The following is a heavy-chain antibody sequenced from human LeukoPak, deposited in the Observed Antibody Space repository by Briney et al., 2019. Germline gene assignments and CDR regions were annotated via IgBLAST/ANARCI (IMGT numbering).Heavy chain of an antibody. Sequence: GRSLRLSCAASGFTFSSYAMQWVRQALGKGLEWVAVISYDGSNKYYADSVKGRFTISRDNSKNTLYLQMNSLRAEDTAVYYCARHVGQQLVLGYFDYWGQGTLVTVSS. D-gene: IGHD6-13*01. CDR2: ISYDGSNK. V-gene: IGHV3-30*04. J-gene: IGHJ4*02. CDR1: GFTFSSYA. CDR3: ARHVGQQLVLGYFDY.